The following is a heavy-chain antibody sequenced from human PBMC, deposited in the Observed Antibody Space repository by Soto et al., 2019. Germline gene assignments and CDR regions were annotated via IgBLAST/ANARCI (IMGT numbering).Heavy chain of an antibody. CDR1: GFTFSSYA. J-gene: IGHJ6*02. Sequence: GGSLRLSCAASGFTFSSYAMHWVRQAPGKGLEWVAVISYDGSNKYYADSVKGRFTISRDNSKNTLYLQMNSLRAEDTAVYYCARGFNSYYSYGMDVSGQGTTVTVSS. V-gene: IGHV3-30-3*01. D-gene: IGHD1-1*01. CDR2: ISYDGSNK. CDR3: ARGFNSYYSYGMDV.